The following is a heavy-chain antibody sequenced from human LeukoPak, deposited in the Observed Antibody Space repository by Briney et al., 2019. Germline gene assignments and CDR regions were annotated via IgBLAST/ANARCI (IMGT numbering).Heavy chain of an antibody. CDR2: INHSGST. CDR3: ARTFWSGNGYYFEY. CDR1: GGSFSGYY. D-gene: IGHD3-3*01. Sequence: SETLSLTCAVYGGSFSGYYWSWIRQPPGKGLEWIGEINHSGSTNYNPSLKSRVTISVDTSKNQFSLKLSSVTAADTAVYYCARTFWSGNGYYFEYWGQGSLVTVSS. V-gene: IGHV4-34*01. J-gene: IGHJ4*02.